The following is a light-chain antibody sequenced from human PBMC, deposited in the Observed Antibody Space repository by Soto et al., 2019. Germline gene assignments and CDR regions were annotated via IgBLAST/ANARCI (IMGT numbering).Light chain of an antibody. Sequence: DIVVTQSSDSLAVSLGERATINCKSSQSVLYSSNNKNYLAWYQQKPGQPPKLLIYWASTRESGVPDRFSGSGSGTDFTLTISSLQAEDVAVYYCQQYYSTPWTFGQATKAESK. CDR3: QQYYSTPWT. CDR1: QSVLYSSNNKNY. CDR2: WAS. V-gene: IGKV4-1*01. J-gene: IGKJ1*01.